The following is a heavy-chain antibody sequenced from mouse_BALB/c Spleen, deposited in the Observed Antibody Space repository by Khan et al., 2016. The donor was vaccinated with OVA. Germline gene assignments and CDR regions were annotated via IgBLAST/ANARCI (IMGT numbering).Heavy chain of an antibody. CDR3: ARSGYEAWCAY. CDR1: GYSITSDYA. V-gene: IGHV3-2*02. J-gene: IGHJ3*01. CDR2: ISYSGST. Sequence: EVQLQESGPGLVKPSQSLSLTCTVTGYSITSDYAWNWIRQFPRNKLEWMGYISYSGSTSYNPSLTSRISITRDTAKNQFFLQLNSVTTEDTATYFCARSGYEAWCAYWGQGTLVTVSA. D-gene: IGHD2-14*01.